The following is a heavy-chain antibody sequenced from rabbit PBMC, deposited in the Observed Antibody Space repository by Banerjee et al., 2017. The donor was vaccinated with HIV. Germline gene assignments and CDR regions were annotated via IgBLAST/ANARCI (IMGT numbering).Heavy chain of an antibody. Sequence: QQQLEESGGGLVKPGGTLTLTCKASGFDFSSNVMCWVRQAPGKGLEWIGCIYTGSSGTTAYASWVNGRFTISKTSSTTVTLQMTSLTAADTATYFCARDRYGSGSVDHDLWGPGTLVTVS. CDR2: IYTGSSGTT. CDR1: GFDFSSNV. V-gene: IGHV1S45*01. D-gene: IGHD5-1*01. CDR3: ARDRYGSGSVDHDL. J-gene: IGHJ4*01.